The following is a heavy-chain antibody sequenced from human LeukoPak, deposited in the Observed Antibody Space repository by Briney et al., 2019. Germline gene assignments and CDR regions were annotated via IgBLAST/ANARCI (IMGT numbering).Heavy chain of an antibody. J-gene: IGHJ4*02. Sequence: ASVKVSCKASGYTFTGYYMHWVRQAPGQGLEWMGCINPNSGGTNYAQKFQGRVTMTRGTSISTAYMELSRLRSDDTAVYYCARDRTISLGTSKEIKYITIFDYWGQGTLVTVSS. CDR3: ARDRTISLGTSKEIKYITIFDY. V-gene: IGHV1-2*02. D-gene: IGHD3-3*01. CDR2: INPNSGGT. CDR1: GYTFTGYY.